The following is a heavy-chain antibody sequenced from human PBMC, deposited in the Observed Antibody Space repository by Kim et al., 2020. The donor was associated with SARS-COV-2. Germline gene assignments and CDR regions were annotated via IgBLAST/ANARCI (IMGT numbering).Heavy chain of an antibody. CDR1: GFTFDDYA. J-gene: IGHJ4*02. CDR2: ISWNSGSI. D-gene: IGHD3-22*01. Sequence: GGSLRLSCAASGFTFDDYAMHWVRQAPGKGLEWVSGISWNSGSIGYADSVKGRFTISRDNAKNSLYLQMNSLRAEDTALYYCAKVLYDSSGPCFDYWGQGTLVTVSS. CDR3: AKVLYDSSGPCFDY. V-gene: IGHV3-9*01.